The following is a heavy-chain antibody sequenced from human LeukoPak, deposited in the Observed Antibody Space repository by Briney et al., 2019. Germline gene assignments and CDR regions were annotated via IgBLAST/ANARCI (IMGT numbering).Heavy chain of an antibody. Sequence: ASVKVSCKASGGTFSSYAISWVRQAPGQGLEWMGRIIPILGIANYAQKFQGRVTITADKSTSTAYMELSSLRSEDTAVYYCARGDTAMGPYYYYYGMDVWGQGTTVTVSS. V-gene: IGHV1-69*04. CDR3: ARGDTAMGPYYYYYGMDV. CDR2: IIPILGIA. D-gene: IGHD5-18*01. CDR1: GGTFSSYA. J-gene: IGHJ6*02.